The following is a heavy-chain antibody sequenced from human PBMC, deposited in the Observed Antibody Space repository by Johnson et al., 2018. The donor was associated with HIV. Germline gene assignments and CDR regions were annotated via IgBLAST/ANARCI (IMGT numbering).Heavy chain of an antibody. CDR3: VRERDDSSGYYYHDAFDI. CDR2: IKWSGGST. J-gene: IGHJ3*02. D-gene: IGHD3-22*01. V-gene: IGHV3-20*04. CDR1: GFTFDDYG. Sequence: VQLVESGGGVVRPGGSLRLSCAASGFTFDDYGMSWVRQGPGKRLEWVSGIKWSGGSTGYADSVKARFMISRDNAKNSLYLQMNSLRVEDTALYYCVRERDDSSGYYYHDAFDIWGQGTMVTVSS.